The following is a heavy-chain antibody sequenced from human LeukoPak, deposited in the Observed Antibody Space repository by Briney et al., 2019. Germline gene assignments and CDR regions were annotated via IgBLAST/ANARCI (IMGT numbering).Heavy chain of an antibody. Sequence: GGSLRLSCAASGFTVSSNYMSWVRQAPGKGLEWVSVIYTGGNTYYADSVRGRFTISRDNSKNTVYLQMSSLSAEDTAVYYCATGLTFGELLSYWGQGTLVTVSS. J-gene: IGHJ4*02. V-gene: IGHV3-53*01. D-gene: IGHD3-10*01. CDR1: GFTVSSNY. CDR3: ATGLTFGELLSY. CDR2: IYTGGNT.